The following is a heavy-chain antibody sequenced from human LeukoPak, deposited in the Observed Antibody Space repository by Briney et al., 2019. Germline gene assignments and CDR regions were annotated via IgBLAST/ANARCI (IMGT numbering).Heavy chain of an antibody. CDR2: VSFDGSNE. V-gene: IGHV3-30-3*01. CDR3: VRGVGYTLLS. CDR1: GLTFGTSA. Sequence: PGRSLRLSCADSGLTFGTSAMHWARQAPGKGLEWVAVVSFDGSNEKYADSVRGRFTISRDNSKKMLYLRMNSLSREDTAVYYCVRGVGYTLLSWGQGTLVTVSS. J-gene: IGHJ5*02. D-gene: IGHD1-1*01.